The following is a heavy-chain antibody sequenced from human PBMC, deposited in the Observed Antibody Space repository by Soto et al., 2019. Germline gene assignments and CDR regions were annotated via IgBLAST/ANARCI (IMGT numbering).Heavy chain of an antibody. CDR1: GYTFTSYA. J-gene: IGHJ3*02. V-gene: IGHV1-3*01. D-gene: IGHD3-22*01. Sequence: ASVKVSCKASGYTFTSYAMHWVRQAPGQRLEWMGWINAGNGNTKYSQKFQGRVTMTRDTSTSTVYMELSSLRSEDTAVYYCARKAYYDSSGYYARLAFDIWGQGTMVTVSS. CDR3: ARKAYYDSSGYYARLAFDI. CDR2: INAGNGNT.